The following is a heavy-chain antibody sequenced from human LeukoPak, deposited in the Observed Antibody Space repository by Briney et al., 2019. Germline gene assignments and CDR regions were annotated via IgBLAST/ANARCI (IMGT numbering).Heavy chain of an antibody. Sequence: SVKVSCKASGGTFNSFAINWVRQAPGQGLEWMGGIIPFFGTTSYAQRFQGRVTITADESTTTAYMVLSSLRSEDTAMYYCAKVRYYDSSGYFPPDYWGQGTLVTVSS. CDR3: AKVRYYDSSGYFPPDY. D-gene: IGHD3-22*01. CDR1: GGTFNSFA. V-gene: IGHV1-69*13. CDR2: IIPFFGTT. J-gene: IGHJ4*02.